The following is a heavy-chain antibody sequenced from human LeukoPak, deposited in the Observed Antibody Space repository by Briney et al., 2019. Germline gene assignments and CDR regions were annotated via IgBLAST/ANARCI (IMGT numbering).Heavy chain of an antibody. CDR3: ARDRVVYGGSFIDY. D-gene: IGHD4-23*01. CDR1: GFTFSNYW. CDR2: IKQDGSEK. J-gene: IGHJ4*02. Sequence: PGGSRRLSCAASGFTFSNYWMSWVRQAPGKGLEWVANIKQDGSEKHYVDSVKGRFTISRDNSKNTLYLQMNSLRAEDTAVYYCARDRVVYGGSFIDYWGQGTLVTVSS. V-gene: IGHV3-7*01.